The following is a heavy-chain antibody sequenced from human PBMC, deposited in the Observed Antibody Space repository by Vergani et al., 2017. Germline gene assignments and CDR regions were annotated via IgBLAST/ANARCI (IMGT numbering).Heavy chain of an antibody. CDR2: ISWNSDSI. V-gene: IGHV3-9*01. CDR3: VRDVRVSRT. J-gene: IGHJ3*01. Sequence: EVQLVESGGGLVQPGRSLRLSCAASGFTFDDYAMHWVRQAPGKGLEWVSGISWNSDSIAYADSVKGRFTISRDNAKNSLYLDMSSLRAEDTAVYYCVRDVRVSRTWGQGTLVAVSS. CDR1: GFTFDDYA.